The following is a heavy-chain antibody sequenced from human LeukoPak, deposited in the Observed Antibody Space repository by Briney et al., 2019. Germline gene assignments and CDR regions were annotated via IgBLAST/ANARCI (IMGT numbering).Heavy chain of an antibody. CDR2: MNPNSGNT. Sequence: ASVKVSCKASGYTFTNNYMHWVRQATGQGLEWMGWMNPNSGNTGYAQKFQGRVTMTRNTSISTAYMELSSLRSEDTAVYYCARGVNTGGRGGDWFDPWGQGTLVTVSS. CDR1: GYTFTNNY. CDR3: ARGVNTGGRGGDWFDP. V-gene: IGHV1-8*02. J-gene: IGHJ5*02. D-gene: IGHD4-11*01.